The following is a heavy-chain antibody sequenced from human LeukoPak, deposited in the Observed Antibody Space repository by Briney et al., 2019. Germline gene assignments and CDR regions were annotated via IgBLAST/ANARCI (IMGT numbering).Heavy chain of an antibody. CDR3: ARHGGTWLFDY. CDR2: VHYTGST. V-gene: IGHV4-61*03. D-gene: IGHD1/OR15-1a*01. Sequence: SETLSLTCTVSGGSISSSSYYWSWIRQSPGEGLEWIGYVHYTGSTNYNPSLKSRVTISVDTSKNHFSLRLSSMTAADTAVYYCARHGGTWLFDYWGQGTLVTVSS. CDR1: GGSISSSSYY. J-gene: IGHJ4*02.